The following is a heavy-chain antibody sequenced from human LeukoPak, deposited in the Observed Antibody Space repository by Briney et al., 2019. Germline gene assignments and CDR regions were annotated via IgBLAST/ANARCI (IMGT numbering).Heavy chain of an antibody. CDR1: GYTFTGYY. CDR2: INPNSGGT. D-gene: IGHD3-10*01. CDR3: ALERASYYGSGGPQPFDY. Sequence: GASVKVSCKASGYTFTGYYMHWVRQAPGQGLEWMGWINPNSGGTNYAQKFQGRVTMTRDTSISTAYMELSRLRSDDTAVYYCALERASYYGSGGPQPFDYWGQGTLVTVSS. J-gene: IGHJ4*02. V-gene: IGHV1-2*02.